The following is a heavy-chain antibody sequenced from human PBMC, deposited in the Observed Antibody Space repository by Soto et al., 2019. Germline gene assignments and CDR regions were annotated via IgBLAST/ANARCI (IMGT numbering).Heavy chain of an antibody. CDR2: IMPVFQTA. CDR1: GGLFSSYP. Sequence: QEQLVQSGAEVKKPGSSVKVSCKASGGLFSSYPISWVRQVPGQGLEWMGGIMPVFQTAYYTQRFQCSVTSTADESTNTAYVELSSLRSEDTAIYYCARGGSGYTWFKESWGQGTLVTVSS. D-gene: IGHD3-22*01. V-gene: IGHV1-69*01. CDR3: ARGGSGYTWFKES. J-gene: IGHJ5*02.